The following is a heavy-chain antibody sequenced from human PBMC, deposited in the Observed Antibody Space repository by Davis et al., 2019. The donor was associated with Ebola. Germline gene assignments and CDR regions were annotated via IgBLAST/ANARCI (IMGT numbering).Heavy chain of an antibody. J-gene: IGHJ4*02. CDR1: GFIFRSYV. CDR3: TAYDSTFRNY. Sequence: GESLKISCAASGFIFRSYVMSWVRQAPGKGLEWVSTFGTSGDTYYAYSVKGRFTISRDNSKNTLYLQMNGLRAEDTALYYCTAYDSTFRNYWGQGTLVTVSS. CDR2: FGTSGDT. D-gene: IGHD3-22*01. V-gene: IGHV3-23*01.